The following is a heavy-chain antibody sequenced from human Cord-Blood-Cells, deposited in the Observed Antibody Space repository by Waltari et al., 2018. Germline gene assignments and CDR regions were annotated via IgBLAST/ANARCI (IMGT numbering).Heavy chain of an antibody. CDR3: ATVGISGWYYFDY. Sequence: VQLVQSGAEVKKPGASVKVSCKVSGDTLSELSLHWVRPAPGKGLEWMGGFDPEDGETIYAQKFQGRVTMTEDTSTDTAYMELSSLRSEDTAVYYCATVGISGWYYFDYWGQETLVTVSS. J-gene: IGHJ4*02. CDR2: FDPEDGET. D-gene: IGHD6-19*01. CDR1: GDTLSELS. V-gene: IGHV1-24*01.